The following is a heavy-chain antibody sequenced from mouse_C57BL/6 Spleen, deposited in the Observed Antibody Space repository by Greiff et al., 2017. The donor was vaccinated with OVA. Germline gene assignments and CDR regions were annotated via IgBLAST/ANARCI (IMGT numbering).Heavy chain of an antibody. CDR3: ARQDSNYVDGYFDV. Sequence: EVKLMESGGDLVKPGGSLKLSCAASGFTFSSYGMSWVRQTPDKRLEWVATISSGGSYTYYPDSVKGRFTISRDNAKNTLYLQMSSLKSEDTSMYYCARQDSNYVDGYFDVWGTGTTVTVSS. CDR2: ISSGGSYT. D-gene: IGHD2-5*01. V-gene: IGHV5-6*01. J-gene: IGHJ1*03. CDR1: GFTFSSYG.